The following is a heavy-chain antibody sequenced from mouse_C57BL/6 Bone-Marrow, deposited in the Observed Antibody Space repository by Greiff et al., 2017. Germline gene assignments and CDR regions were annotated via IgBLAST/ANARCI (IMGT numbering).Heavy chain of an antibody. CDR3: ARRWLLRHWYFDV. CDR1: GYTFTSYW. J-gene: IGHJ1*03. V-gene: IGHV1-53*01. D-gene: IGHD2-3*01. Sequence: QVQLQQPGAELVKPGASVKLSCKASGYTFTSYWMHWVKQRPGQGLEWIGNINPSNGGTNYNEKFKSKATLTVDKSSSTAYMQLSSLTSEDSAVYCCARRWLLRHWYFDVWGTGTTVTVSS. CDR2: INPSNGGT.